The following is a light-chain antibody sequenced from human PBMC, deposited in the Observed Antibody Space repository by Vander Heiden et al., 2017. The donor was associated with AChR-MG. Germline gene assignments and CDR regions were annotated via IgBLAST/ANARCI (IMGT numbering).Light chain of an antibody. V-gene: IGLV3-19*01. Sequence: SSELTQDPVVSVALGQTIRIPCQGDSLRTYYANWYQQKPGQAPLLVIYVKNNRPSGIPDRFSGSSSGNTASLTITGAQAEDEADYYCNSRDSSGNHYVFGTGTKVTVL. CDR3: NSRDSSGNHYV. CDR1: SLRTYY. CDR2: VKN. J-gene: IGLJ1*01.